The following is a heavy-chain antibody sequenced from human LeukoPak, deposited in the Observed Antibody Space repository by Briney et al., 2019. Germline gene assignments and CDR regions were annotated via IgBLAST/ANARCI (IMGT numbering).Heavy chain of an antibody. V-gene: IGHV4-39*02. CDR1: GSSISSSSYY. CDR3: ARDRITGTTYYYYGMDV. Sequence: PSETLSLTCTVSGSSISSSSYYWGWIRQPPGKGLEWIGSIYYSESTYYNPSLKSRVTISVDTSKNQFSLKLSSVTAADTAVYYCARDRITGTTYYYYGMDVWGQGTTVTVSS. CDR2: IYYSEST. J-gene: IGHJ6*02. D-gene: IGHD1-7*01.